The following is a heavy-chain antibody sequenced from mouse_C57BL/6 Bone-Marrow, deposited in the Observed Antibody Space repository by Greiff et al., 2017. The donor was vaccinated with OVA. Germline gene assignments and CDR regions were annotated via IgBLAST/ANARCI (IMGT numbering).Heavy chain of an antibody. CDR2: IDPSDSYT. Sequence: VQLQQPGAELVKPGASVKLSCKASGYTFTSYWMQWVKQRPGQGLEWIGEIDPSDSYTNYNQQFKGKATLTVDTSSSTAYMQLSSLTSEDSAVYYCASGDYYGSSYGYFDYWGQGTTLTVSS. CDR1: GYTFTSYW. D-gene: IGHD1-1*01. V-gene: IGHV1-50*01. J-gene: IGHJ2*01. CDR3: ASGDYYGSSYGYFDY.